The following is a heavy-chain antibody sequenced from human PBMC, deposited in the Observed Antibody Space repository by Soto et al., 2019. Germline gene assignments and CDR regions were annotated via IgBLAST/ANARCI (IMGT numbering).Heavy chain of an antibody. V-gene: IGHV1-69*01. CDR2: IIPIFGTA. J-gene: IGHJ3*02. Sequence: SVXVCFKCSLGTFSIYAIIFLLQAPGQGLDCMGWIIPIFGTANYAQKFQGRVTITADESTSTAYMELSSLRSEDTAVYYCAMEEVEMDTRGDFDIWGQGTMVT. CDR1: LGTFSIYA. D-gene: IGHD5-18*01. CDR3: AMEEVEMDTRGDFDI.